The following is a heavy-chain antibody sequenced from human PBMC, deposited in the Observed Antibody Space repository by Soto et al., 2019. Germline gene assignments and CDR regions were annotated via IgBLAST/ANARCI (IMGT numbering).Heavy chain of an antibody. V-gene: IGHV1-8*01. J-gene: IGHJ4*02. Sequence: GASVKVSCKASGYTFTSYDINWVRQATGQGLEWMGWMNPNSGNTGYAQKFQGRVTMTRNTSISTAYMELSSLRSEDTAVYYCARLKRRTGTTPLAYWGQGTLVTVSS. CDR2: MNPNSGNT. CDR3: ARLKRRTGTTPLAY. D-gene: IGHD1-7*01. CDR1: GYTFTSYD.